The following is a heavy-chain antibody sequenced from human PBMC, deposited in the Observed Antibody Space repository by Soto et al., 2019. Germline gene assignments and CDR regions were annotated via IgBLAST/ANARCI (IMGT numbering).Heavy chain of an antibody. J-gene: IGHJ5*02. Sequence: VQLVESGGGLVQPGGSLRLSCAASGLTFSSNWMSWVRQAPGRGLECVANLKQDGNEKYYVDSVKGQFTIDRDKAKNSLYLQMDIKRAEDTRVYYCARVVGATEWFDPWGQGTLVTVPS. CDR2: LKQDGNEK. CDR1: GLTFSSNW. CDR3: ARVVGATEWFDP. D-gene: IGHD1-26*01. V-gene: IGHV3-7*02.